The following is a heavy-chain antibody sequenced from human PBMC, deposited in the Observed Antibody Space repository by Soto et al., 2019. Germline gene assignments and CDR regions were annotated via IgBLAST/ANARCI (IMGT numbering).Heavy chain of an antibody. J-gene: IGHJ4*02. CDR3: ARDIRETKGYYYDSSGNDY. D-gene: IGHD3-22*01. CDR1: GFTFSNYA. Sequence: PGGSLRLSWAASGFTFSNYAMSWVRQAPGKGLEWVSAISGSGGSTYYADSVKGRFTISRDNSKNTLYLQMNSLRAEDTAVYYCARDIRETKGYYYDSSGNDYWGQGTLVTVSS. V-gene: IGHV3-23*01. CDR2: ISGSGGST.